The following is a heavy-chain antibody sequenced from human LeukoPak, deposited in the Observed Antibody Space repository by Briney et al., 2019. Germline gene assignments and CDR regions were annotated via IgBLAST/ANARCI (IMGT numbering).Heavy chain of an antibody. V-gene: IGHV3-30*14. Sequence: GGSLRLSCAASGFTFSSYAMHWVRQAPGKGLEWVAVISYDGSNKYYADSVKGRFTISRDNSKNTLYLQMNSLRAEDTAVYYCARDRGLVIGTYYYYGMDVWGQGTTVTVSS. J-gene: IGHJ6*02. CDR2: ISYDGSNK. CDR3: ARDRGLVIGTYYYYGMDV. D-gene: IGHD3-22*01. CDR1: GFTFSSYA.